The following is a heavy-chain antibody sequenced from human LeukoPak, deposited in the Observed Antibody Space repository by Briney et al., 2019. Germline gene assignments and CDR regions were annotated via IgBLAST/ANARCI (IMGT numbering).Heavy chain of an antibody. CDR1: GFTFSSYG. Sequence: PGRSLRLSCAASGFTFSSYGMHWVRQAPGKGLEWVAVISYDGSNKCYADSVKGRFTISRDNSKNTLYLQMNSLRAEDTAVYYCAKDQFDIAAQAPYYYYGMDVWGQGTTVTVSS. J-gene: IGHJ6*02. V-gene: IGHV3-30*18. CDR3: AKDQFDIAAQAPYYYYGMDV. D-gene: IGHD6-13*01. CDR2: ISYDGSNK.